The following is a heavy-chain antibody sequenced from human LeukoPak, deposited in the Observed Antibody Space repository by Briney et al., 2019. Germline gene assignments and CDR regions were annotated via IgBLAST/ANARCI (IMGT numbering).Heavy chain of an antibody. V-gene: IGHV5-51*01. Sequence: GESLKISCKGSGFSFTSYWIGWVRQMPGKGLEWMGTIYPDDSDTRYSPSFHGQVTISADKSISTAYLQWSSLKASDTAMYFCARHSTGAVRVIDYWGLGTLVTVSS. CDR1: GFSFTSYW. CDR3: ARHSTGAVRVIDY. J-gene: IGHJ4*02. CDR2: IYPDDSDT. D-gene: IGHD1-14*01.